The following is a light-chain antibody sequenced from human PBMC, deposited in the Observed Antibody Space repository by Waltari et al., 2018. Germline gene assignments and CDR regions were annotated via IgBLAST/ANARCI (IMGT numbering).Light chain of an antibody. V-gene: IGKV2D-30*01. CDR1: QSLVNSDAKTY. CDR2: KVS. J-gene: IGKJ1*01. Sequence: DVVMTQSPLSLPFTLGQPPSISSRSSQSLVNSDAKTYLNWFHQRPGKSPRRLIYKVSNWDSGVPDGFSGSGSGTDFALKISRVEAEDVGIYYCMQSTHWPWTFGQGTKVEIK. CDR3: MQSTHWPWT.